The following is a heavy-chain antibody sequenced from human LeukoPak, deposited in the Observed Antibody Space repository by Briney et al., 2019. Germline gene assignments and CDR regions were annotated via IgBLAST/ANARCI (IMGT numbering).Heavy chain of an antibody. CDR2: IYYSGST. CDR3: ARGASSSWYGNYYYYMDV. Sequence: SETLSLTCTVSGYSISSGYYWGWIRQPPGKGLEWIGSIYYSGSTYYNPSLKSRVTISVDTSKNQFSLKLSSVTAADTAVYYCARGASSSWYGNYYYYMDVWGKGTTVTVSS. V-gene: IGHV4-38-2*02. CDR1: GYSISSGYY. J-gene: IGHJ6*03. D-gene: IGHD6-13*01.